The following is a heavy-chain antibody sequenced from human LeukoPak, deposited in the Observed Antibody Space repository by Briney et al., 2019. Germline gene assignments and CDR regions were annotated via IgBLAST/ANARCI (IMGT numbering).Heavy chain of an antibody. CDR1: GGTFSSYA. CDR2: IIPIFGTA. Sequence: ASVKVSCKASGGTFSSYAISWVRQAPGQGLEWMGGIIPIFGTANYAQKFQGRVTITADESTSTAYMELSSLRSEDTAVYYCARGEHLAGAFDIWGQGTMVTVSS. CDR3: ARGEHLAGAFDI. V-gene: IGHV1-69*13. D-gene: IGHD6-13*01. J-gene: IGHJ3*02.